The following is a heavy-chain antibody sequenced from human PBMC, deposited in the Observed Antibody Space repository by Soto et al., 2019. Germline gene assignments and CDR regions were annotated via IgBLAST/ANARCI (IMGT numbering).Heavy chain of an antibody. V-gene: IGHV2-5*02. Sequence: QITLKESGPTLVKPTQTLTLTCTFSGFSLTTSGEAVGWILQPPGKALEWLALFYWDDDKRSSPSLKSRLTITKDTSKNQVVLTMTNMDPVDTATYYCAHIPGSGQLLYSYYYYMDVWGKGTTVTVSS. D-gene: IGHD3-10*01. J-gene: IGHJ6*03. CDR1: GFSLTTSGEA. CDR2: FYWDDDK. CDR3: AHIPGSGQLLYSYYYYMDV.